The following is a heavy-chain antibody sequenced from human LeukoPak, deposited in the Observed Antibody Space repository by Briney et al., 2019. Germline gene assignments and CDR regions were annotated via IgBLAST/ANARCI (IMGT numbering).Heavy chain of an antibody. V-gene: IGHV3-30*18. Sequence: GGSLRLSCAASGFTFSSYGMHWVRQAPGKGLEWVAVISYDGSNKYYADSVKGRFTISRDNSKNTLYLQMNSLRAEDTAVYYCAKNSGSYSLDYWGQGTLVTVSS. CDR3: AKNSGSYSLDY. D-gene: IGHD1-26*01. CDR1: GFTFSSYG. J-gene: IGHJ4*02. CDR2: ISYDGSNK.